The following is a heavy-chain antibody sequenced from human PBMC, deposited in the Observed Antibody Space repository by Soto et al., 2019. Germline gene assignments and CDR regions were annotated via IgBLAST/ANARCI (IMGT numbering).Heavy chain of an antibody. CDR1: GGFISDYY. V-gene: IGHV4-59*01. Sequence: ETLSLTCTVSGGFISDYYWSWIRQPPGKGLEWMGYIYYGGSTNPSPSLESRVTLSVDTSKNQFSLRLSSVTAADTAVYYCARDSSLGYWGQGILVTVSS. J-gene: IGHJ4*02. CDR3: ARDSSLGY. CDR2: IYYGGST.